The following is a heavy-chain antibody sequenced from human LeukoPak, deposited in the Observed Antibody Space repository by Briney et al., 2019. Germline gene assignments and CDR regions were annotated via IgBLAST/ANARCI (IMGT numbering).Heavy chain of an antibody. Sequence: GGSLRLSCAASGFTFSSYAMHWVRQAPGKGLEWVANIKQDGSEKYYVGSVKGRFTISRDNAKNSLYLQMNSLRAEDTAVYFCASETAAPGTSFYFGMDVWGQGTTVTVSS. V-gene: IGHV3-7*01. CDR2: IKQDGSEK. CDR3: ASETAAPGTSFYFGMDV. J-gene: IGHJ6*02. D-gene: IGHD6-13*01. CDR1: GFTFSSYA.